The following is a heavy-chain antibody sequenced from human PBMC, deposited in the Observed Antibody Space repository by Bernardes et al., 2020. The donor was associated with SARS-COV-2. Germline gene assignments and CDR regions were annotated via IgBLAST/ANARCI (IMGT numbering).Heavy chain of an antibody. CDR1: GLTVGTNY. V-gene: IGHV3-66*02. Sequence: GGSLRLSCAASGLTVGTNYMSWVRQAPGKGLEWVSVIYRGGSPYYADSVKGRFTISRDNSKNTLYLQMNSLRPEDTAVYYCARRSASNWSHDCWGQGTLVTVSS. J-gene: IGHJ4*02. CDR2: IYRGGSP. CDR3: ARRSASNWSHDC. D-gene: IGHD6-13*01.